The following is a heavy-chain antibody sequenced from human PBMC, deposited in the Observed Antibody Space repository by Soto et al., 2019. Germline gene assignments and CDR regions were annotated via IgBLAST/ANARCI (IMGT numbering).Heavy chain of an antibody. CDR3: AKDWGIAVAGAFQH. CDR1: GFTFSTSA. Sequence: PGGSLRLSCEASGFTFSTSAMSWVRQAPGKGLEWVSAISGSGGSTYYADSVKGRFTISRDNSKNTLYLQMNSLRAEDTAVYYCAKDWGIAVAGAFQHWGQGTRVTVSS. D-gene: IGHD6-19*01. CDR2: ISGSGGST. V-gene: IGHV3-23*01. J-gene: IGHJ1*01.